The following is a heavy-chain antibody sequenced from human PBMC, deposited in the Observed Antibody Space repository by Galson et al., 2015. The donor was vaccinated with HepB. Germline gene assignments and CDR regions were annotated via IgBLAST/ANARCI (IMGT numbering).Heavy chain of an antibody. CDR2: ISSTSAYT. CDR1: GFTFSDYY. J-gene: IGHJ5*02. CDR3: ARDPRYTSTWYPWFDP. V-gene: IGHV3-11*06. D-gene: IGHD6-13*01. Sequence: SLRLSCAASGFTFSDYYMSWIRQAPGKGLEWVSYISSTSAYTNYADSVKGRFTISRDNAKNSLYLQMNSLRAEDTAVYYCARDPRYTSTWYPWFDPWGQGTLVTVSS.